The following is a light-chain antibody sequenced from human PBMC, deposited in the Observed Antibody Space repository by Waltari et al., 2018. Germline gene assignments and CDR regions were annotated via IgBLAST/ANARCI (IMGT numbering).Light chain of an antibody. J-gene: IGLJ2*01. Sequence: SYILTQPPSVSVAPGQTARVPCGGKNIGTKSVHWYQQKPGQAPVPVVSVDRDRPSGIPERFSGSTSGNTATLTISRVEVEDEADYYCQVWDSITVVFGGGTKLIVL. CDR2: VDR. V-gene: IGLV3-21*02. CDR3: QVWDSITVV. CDR1: NIGTKS.